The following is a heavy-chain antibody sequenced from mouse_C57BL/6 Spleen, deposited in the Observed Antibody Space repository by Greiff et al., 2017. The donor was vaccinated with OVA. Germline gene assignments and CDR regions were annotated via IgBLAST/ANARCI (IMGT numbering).Heavy chain of an antibody. D-gene: IGHD1-1*01. Sequence: QVQLKQSGPGLVQPSQSLSITCTVSGFSLTSYGVHWVRQSPGKGLAWLGVLWRGGSTDYTAAFMSRLSITKDNSKSQVFFKMNSLQADDTAIYYCAKIYYYGSSYGAMDYWGQGTSVTVSS. CDR1: GFSLTSYG. J-gene: IGHJ4*01. CDR3: AKIYYYGSSYGAMDY. V-gene: IGHV2-5*01. CDR2: LWRGGST.